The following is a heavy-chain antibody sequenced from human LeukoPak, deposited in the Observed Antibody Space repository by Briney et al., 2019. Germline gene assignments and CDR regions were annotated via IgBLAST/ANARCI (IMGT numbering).Heavy chain of an antibody. CDR2: IYYSGSI. J-gene: IGHJ4*02. V-gene: IGHV4-39*07. CDR1: DGSISSITYY. D-gene: IGHD6-19*01. CDR3: ARHSIGVAGISIFDY. Sequence: SETLSLTCAVSDGSISSITYYWGWIRQSPGKGLEWLGSIYYSGSIYYSPSLKSRLTLSIDTSKNQFSLKLASVTAADTAVYYCARHSIGVAGISIFDYWGQGTLVTVSS.